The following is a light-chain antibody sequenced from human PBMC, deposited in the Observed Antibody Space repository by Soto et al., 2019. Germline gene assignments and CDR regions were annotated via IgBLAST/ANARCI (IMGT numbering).Light chain of an antibody. CDR1: QSVSSSY. CDR3: EQDGSPPQT. Sequence: LVRGERSALSRRVSQSVSSSYLAWYQQKPGQAPRLLIHGASNRASGIPDRFSGSGFGTDVSLTISILGPGDSAVYYSEQDGSPPQTLGQGTKVDI. J-gene: IGKJ1*01. V-gene: IGKV3-20*01. CDR2: GAS.